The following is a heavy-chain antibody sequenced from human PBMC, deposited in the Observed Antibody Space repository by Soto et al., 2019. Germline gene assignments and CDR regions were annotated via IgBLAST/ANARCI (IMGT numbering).Heavy chain of an antibody. V-gene: IGHV4-34*01. Sequence: PSETLSLTCAVYGGSFSGYCWSWIRQPPGKGLEWIGEINHSGSTNYNPSLKSRVTISVDTSKNQFSLKLSSVTASDTAVYSCASGFVVPPDLVVVHASYSYGMDVWGQGTTVTVSS. CDR3: ASGFVVPPDLVVVHASYSYGMDV. J-gene: IGHJ6*02. D-gene: IGHD2-2*01. CDR2: INHSGST. CDR1: GGSFSGYC.